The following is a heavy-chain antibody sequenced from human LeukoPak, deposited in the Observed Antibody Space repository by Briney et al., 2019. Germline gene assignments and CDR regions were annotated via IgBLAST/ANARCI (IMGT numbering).Heavy chain of an antibody. J-gene: IGHJ4*02. Sequence: TGGSLRLSCAASGFTISSYAMSWARQAPGKGREWVSAISGSGGSTYYADSVKGRFTISRDNSKNTLYLQMNSLKAEDVAVYYCAKRNYYDGSGYFDYWGRGTLATVSS. D-gene: IGHD3-22*01. CDR2: ISGSGGST. V-gene: IGHV3-23*01. CDR3: AKRNYYDGSGYFDY. CDR1: GFTISSYA.